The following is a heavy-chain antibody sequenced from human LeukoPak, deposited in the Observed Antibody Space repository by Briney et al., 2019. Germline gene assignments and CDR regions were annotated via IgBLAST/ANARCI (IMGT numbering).Heavy chain of an antibody. CDR3: AKDLGTAGY. J-gene: IGHJ4*02. Sequence: GGSLRLSCAASGFTFSTYNMNWVRQAPGKGLEWVSSISSSSSHIYYADSVKGRFTVSRDNAKNSLYLQMNSLRAEDTAVYYCAKDLGTAGYWGQGTLVTVSS. CDR2: ISSSSSHI. V-gene: IGHV3-21*01. D-gene: IGHD6-13*01. CDR1: GFTFSTYN.